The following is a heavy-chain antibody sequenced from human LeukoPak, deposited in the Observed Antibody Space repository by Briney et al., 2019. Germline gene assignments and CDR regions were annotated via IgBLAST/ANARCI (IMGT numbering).Heavy chain of an antibody. CDR3: ARALRAGTTNNIRNWFDP. J-gene: IGHJ5*02. V-gene: IGHV1-2*06. D-gene: IGHD1-1*01. Sequence: ASVKVSRKASGYTFTGYYMHWVRQAPGQGLEWMGRINPNSGGTNYARIFQGRVTMTRDTSISTAYMELSRLRSDDTAVYYCARALRAGTTNNIRNWFDPWGQGTLVTVSS. CDR2: INPNSGGT. CDR1: GYTFTGYY.